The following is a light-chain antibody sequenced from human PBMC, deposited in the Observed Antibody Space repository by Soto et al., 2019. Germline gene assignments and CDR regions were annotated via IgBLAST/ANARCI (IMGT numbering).Light chain of an antibody. Sequence: EIVITQSPATLSMSPGERATLSCRASQSLTIILAWYQQRPGQGPRLLVHGASARATGFPARFSGSGSETEFTLTISSLQSEDSAVYYCQQYKSWPPTFGQGTKVDI. CDR3: QQYKSWPPT. CDR1: QSLTII. CDR2: GAS. V-gene: IGKV3-15*01. J-gene: IGKJ2*01.